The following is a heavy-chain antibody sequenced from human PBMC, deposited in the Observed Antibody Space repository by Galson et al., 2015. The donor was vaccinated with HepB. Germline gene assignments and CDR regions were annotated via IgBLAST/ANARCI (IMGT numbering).Heavy chain of an antibody. CDR2: MNPNSGNT. CDR3: ARVVVGARGCWFDP. V-gene: IGHV1-8*01. CDR1: GYTFTSYD. D-gene: IGHD1-26*01. J-gene: IGHJ5*02. Sequence: SVKVSCKASGYTFTSYDINWVRQATGQGLEWMGWMNPNSGNTGYAQKFQGRVTMTRNTSISTAYMELSSLRSEDTAVYYCARVVVGARGCWFDPWGQGTLVTVSS.